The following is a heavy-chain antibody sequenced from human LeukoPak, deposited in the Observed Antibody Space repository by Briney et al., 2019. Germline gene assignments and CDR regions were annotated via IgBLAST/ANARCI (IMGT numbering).Heavy chain of an antibody. Sequence: SETLSLTWTVSGGSISSYCWSWIRQPPGKGLERIGYIYYSGSTNYNPSLKSRVTISVDTSKNQFSLKLSSVTAADTAVYYCARIAAYCGGDCYFIPDYWGQGTLVTVSS. CDR1: GGSISSYC. CDR2: IYYSGST. D-gene: IGHD2-21*02. V-gene: IGHV4-59*01. CDR3: ARIAAYCGGDCYFIPDY. J-gene: IGHJ4*02.